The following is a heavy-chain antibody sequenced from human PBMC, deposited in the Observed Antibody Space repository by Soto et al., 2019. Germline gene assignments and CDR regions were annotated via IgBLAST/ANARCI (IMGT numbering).Heavy chain of an antibody. Sequence: QVQLQESGPGLVKPSQTLSLTCTVSGGSISSGDYYWSWIRQPPGKGLEWIGYIYYSGSTYYNPSLKSRVTILVDTSKNQFSLNLSSVTAADTAVYYCARERPDGCRLDPWGQGTLVTVSS. D-gene: IGHD6-19*01. CDR3: ARERPDGCRLDP. CDR1: GGSISSGDYY. J-gene: IGHJ5*02. CDR2: IYYSGST. V-gene: IGHV4-30-4*01.